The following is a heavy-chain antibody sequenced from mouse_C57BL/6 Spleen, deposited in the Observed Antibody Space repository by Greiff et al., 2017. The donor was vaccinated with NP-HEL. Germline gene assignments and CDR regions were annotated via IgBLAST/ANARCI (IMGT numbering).Heavy chain of an antibody. J-gene: IGHJ4*01. Sequence: QVQLQQPGAELVMPGASVKLSCKASGYTFTSYWMHWVKQRPGQGLEWIGEIDPSDSYTNYNQKFKGKSTLTVDKSSSTAYMQLSSLTSGDSAVYYCARAYYGNYEGGIGYAMDYWGQGTSVTVSS. CDR1: GYTFTSYW. CDR3: ARAYYGNYEGGIGYAMDY. CDR2: IDPSDSYT. V-gene: IGHV1-69*01. D-gene: IGHD2-10*01.